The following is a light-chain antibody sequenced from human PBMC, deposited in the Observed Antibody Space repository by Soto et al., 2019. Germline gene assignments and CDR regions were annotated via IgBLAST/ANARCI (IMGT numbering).Light chain of an antibody. CDR1: SSNIGAGYD. CDR2: GNG. J-gene: IGLJ1*01. CDR3: GSWDSSLSAYV. Sequence: QSVLTQPPSVSGAPGQRVTISCTGSSSNIGAGYDVHWYQQLPGTAPKLLIYGNGNRPSGVPDRFSGSKSGTSATLGITGFQTGDEADYYCGSWDSSLSAYVFGTGTKVTVL. V-gene: IGLV1-40*01.